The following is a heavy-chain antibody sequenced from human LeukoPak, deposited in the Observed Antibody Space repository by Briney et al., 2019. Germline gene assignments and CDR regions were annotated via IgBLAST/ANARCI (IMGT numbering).Heavy chain of an antibody. Sequence: GGSLRLSCAASGFTFDDYAMHWVRQAPGKGLQWCSGISWNSGSIGDADSVKGRFTISRDNAKNSLYLQMNSLRAEDMALYYCAKGGLPSSDAFDIWGQGTMVTVSS. CDR2: ISWNSGSI. V-gene: IGHV3-9*03. CDR3: AKGGLPSSDAFDI. CDR1: GFTFDDYA. D-gene: IGHD3/OR15-3a*01. J-gene: IGHJ3*02.